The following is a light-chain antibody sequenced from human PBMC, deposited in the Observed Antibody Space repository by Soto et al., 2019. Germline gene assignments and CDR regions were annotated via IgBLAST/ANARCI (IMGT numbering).Light chain of an antibody. CDR2: YAS. Sequence: EVVMTQSPATLSVSPGERVTLSCRASESVHRNLAWYQQKPGQGPSLLIYYASTRATGVPDRFTGSGSGTDFTLTICSLQSEDFGVYHCQHYSTWPPTFGPGTKVEIK. CDR1: ESVHRN. V-gene: IGKV3-15*01. CDR3: QHYSTWPPT. J-gene: IGKJ3*01.